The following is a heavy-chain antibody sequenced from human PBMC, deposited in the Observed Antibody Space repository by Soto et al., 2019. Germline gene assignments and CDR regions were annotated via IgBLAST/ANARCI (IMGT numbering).Heavy chain of an antibody. CDR2: ISAHNGHT. J-gene: IGHJ4*02. CDR3: ARDGPYDVLTGPPDF. D-gene: IGHD3-9*01. CDR1: GYTFTSFG. Sequence: QVQLVQSGAEVKKPGASVKVSCKASGYTFTSFGIVWVRQAPGQGLEWMGWISAHNGHTKYAQNLQGRVTMTTDTATTTAYVELRSMISDDTAVYYCARDGPYDVLTGPPDFWGQGTLVTVSS. V-gene: IGHV1-18*01.